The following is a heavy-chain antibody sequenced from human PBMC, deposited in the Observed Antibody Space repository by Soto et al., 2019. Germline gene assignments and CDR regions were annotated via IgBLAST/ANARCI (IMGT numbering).Heavy chain of an antibody. Sequence: GGSLRLSCAASGFTFSSYGMHWVRQAPGKGLEWVAVIWYDGSNKYYADSVKGRFTISRDNSKNTLYLQMNSLRAEDTAVYYCAREYYDSSGYLRLYYFDYWGQGTLVTVSS. CDR3: AREYYDSSGYLRLYYFDY. CDR2: IWYDGSNK. D-gene: IGHD3-22*01. J-gene: IGHJ4*02. CDR1: GFTFSSYG. V-gene: IGHV3-33*01.